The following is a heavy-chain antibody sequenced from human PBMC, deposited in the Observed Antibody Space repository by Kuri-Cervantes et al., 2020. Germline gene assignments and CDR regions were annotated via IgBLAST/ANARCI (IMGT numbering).Heavy chain of an antibody. Sequence: ESLKISCTVSGGSISSYYWSWIRQPPGKGLEWIGYIYYSGSTNYNPSLKSRVTISVDTSKNQFSLKLSSVTAADTAVYYCARGLYDILACMDVWGQGTTVTVSS. V-gene: IGHV4-59*01. J-gene: IGHJ6*02. D-gene: IGHD3-9*01. CDR2: IYYSGST. CDR3: ARGLYDILACMDV. CDR1: GGSISSYY.